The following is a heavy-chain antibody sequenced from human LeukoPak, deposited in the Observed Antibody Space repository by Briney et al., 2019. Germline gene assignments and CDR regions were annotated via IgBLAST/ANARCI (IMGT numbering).Heavy chain of an antibody. CDR2: ISWNSGSI. Sequence: GGSLRLSCAASGFTFDDYAMHWVRHAPGKGLEWVSGISWNSGSIGYADSVKGRFTISRDNAKNSLYLQMNSLRAEDTALYYCAKYDYWGQGTLVAVSS. CDR1: GFTFDDYA. V-gene: IGHV3-9*01. J-gene: IGHJ4*02. CDR3: AKYDY.